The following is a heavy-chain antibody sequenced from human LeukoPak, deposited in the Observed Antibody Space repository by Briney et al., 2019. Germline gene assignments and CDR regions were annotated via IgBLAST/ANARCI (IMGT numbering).Heavy chain of an antibody. CDR1: GYTFTNYG. J-gene: IGHJ4*02. Sequence: ASVKVSCKASGYTFTNYGITWVRQAPGHGLEWMGWISAYNGNTYYTQNLQGRVTMTTDTSTSTAYMELRSLRSDDTAVYYCARDRYYFDSSDYYFFDYWGQGTLVTVSS. CDR2: ISAYNGNT. D-gene: IGHD3-22*01. CDR3: ARDRYYFDSSDYYFFDY. V-gene: IGHV1-18*01.